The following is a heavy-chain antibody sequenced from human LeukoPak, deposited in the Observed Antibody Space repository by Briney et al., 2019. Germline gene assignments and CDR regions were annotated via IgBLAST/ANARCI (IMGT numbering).Heavy chain of an antibody. CDR2: INTNTGNP. CDR3: ALFKWQDTAMAAGAFDI. J-gene: IGHJ3*02. V-gene: IGHV7-4-1*02. CDR1: GYTFTIYA. Sequence: ASVRVSCKASGYTFTIYAMNWVRQAPGQGLEWMGWINTNTGNPTYAQGFTGRFVFSLDTSVSTAYLQISSLKAEDTAVYYCALFKWQDTAMAAGAFDIWGQGTMVTVSS. D-gene: IGHD5-18*01.